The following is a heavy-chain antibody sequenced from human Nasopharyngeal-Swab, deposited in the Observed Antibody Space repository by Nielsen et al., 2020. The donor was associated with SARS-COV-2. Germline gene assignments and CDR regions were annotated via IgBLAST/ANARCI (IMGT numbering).Heavy chain of an antibody. V-gene: IGHV1-69*13. CDR3: ARSGYSNSDIDY. CDR2: IIPIFGTA. J-gene: IGHJ4*02. Sequence: SVKVSCKASGGTFSSYAISWVRQAPGQGLEWMGGIIPIFGTADYAQKFQDRVTITADESTSTAYMELSSLRSEDTAAYYCARSGYSNSDIDYWGQGTLVTVSS. CDR1: GGTFSSYA. D-gene: IGHD6-6*01.